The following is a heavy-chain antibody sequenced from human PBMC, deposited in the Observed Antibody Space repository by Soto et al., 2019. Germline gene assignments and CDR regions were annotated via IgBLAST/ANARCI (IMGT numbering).Heavy chain of an antibody. Sequence: PGESLKISCKGSGYTFGSQWIAWVRQTPGKGLEWMGFIYPGDSDTRYSPSFQGQVTISADKSITTAYLQWSGLKASDTAMYYCARLRDCSNGLCHRIDYWGQGTLVTVSS. D-gene: IGHD2-8*01. V-gene: IGHV5-51*01. J-gene: IGHJ4*02. CDR1: GYTFGSQW. CDR3: ARLRDCSNGLCHRIDY. CDR2: IYPGDSDT.